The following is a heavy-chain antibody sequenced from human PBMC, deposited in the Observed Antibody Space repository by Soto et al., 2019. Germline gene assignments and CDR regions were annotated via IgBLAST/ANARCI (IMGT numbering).Heavy chain of an antibody. CDR3: TTGWNQYDFWSGYYRANFDY. J-gene: IGHJ4*02. V-gene: IGHV3-15*01. CDR2: IKSKTDGGTT. CDR1: GFTFSNAW. D-gene: IGHD3-3*01. Sequence: EVQLVESGGGLVKPGGSLRLSCAASGFTFSNAWMSWVRQAPGKGLEWVGRIKSKTDGGTTDYAAPVKGRFTISRDDSKNTLYLQMNSLKTEDTAVYYCTTGWNQYDFWSGYYRANFDYWGQGTLVTVSS.